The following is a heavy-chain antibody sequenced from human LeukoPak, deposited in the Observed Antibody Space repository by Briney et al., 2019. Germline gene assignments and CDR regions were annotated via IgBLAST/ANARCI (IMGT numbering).Heavy chain of an antibody. J-gene: IGHJ4*02. V-gene: IGHV4-34*01. D-gene: IGHD4-17*01. CDR1: GFTFSRYN. Sequence: GSLTLSCAASGFTFSRYNMNWVRQAPGKGLEWIGNIYYSGSTYYNPSLTGRVTISIDTSKNHFSLRLTSVTAADTAVYYCVRGGDYGDYFLDYWGQGTLVTVSS. CDR2: IYYSGST. CDR3: VRGGDYGDYFLDY.